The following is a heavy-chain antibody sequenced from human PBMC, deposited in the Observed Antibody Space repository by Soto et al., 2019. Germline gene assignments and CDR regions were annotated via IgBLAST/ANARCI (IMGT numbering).Heavy chain of an antibody. J-gene: IGHJ4*02. V-gene: IGHV3-30*18. D-gene: IGHD1-1*01. Sequence: GGSLRLSCAASGFTFSSYGMHWVRQAPGKGLEWVAVISYDGSNKYYADSVKGRFTISRDNSKNTLYLQMNSLRAEDTAVYYCAKDGEAGTTASYWGQGTLVTVSS. CDR1: GFTFSSYG. CDR2: ISYDGSNK. CDR3: AKDGEAGTTASY.